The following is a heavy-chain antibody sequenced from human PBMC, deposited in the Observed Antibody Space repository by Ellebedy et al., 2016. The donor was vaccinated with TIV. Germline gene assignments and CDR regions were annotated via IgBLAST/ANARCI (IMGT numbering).Heavy chain of an antibody. CDR3: ARHSAPVDTAMAVGY. CDR2: IYYSGST. Sequence: SETLSLXXTVSGGSISSSSYYWGWIRQPPGKGLEWIGSIYYSGSTYYNPSLKSRVTISVDTSKNQFSLKLSSVTAADTAVYYCARHSAPVDTAMAVGYWGQGTLVTVSS. V-gene: IGHV4-39*01. D-gene: IGHD5-18*01. CDR1: GGSISSSSYY. J-gene: IGHJ4*02.